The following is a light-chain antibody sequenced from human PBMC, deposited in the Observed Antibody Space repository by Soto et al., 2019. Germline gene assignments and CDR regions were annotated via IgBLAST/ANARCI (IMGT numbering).Light chain of an antibody. V-gene: IGKV3-20*01. J-gene: IGKJ1*01. CDR2: GAS. CDR1: QSGSSSY. Sequence: EIVLTQSPGTLSLSPGARATLSCRASQSGSSSYLAWYQQKPGQAPRLLIYGASSRATGIPDRFSGSGSGTDFTLTISRLEPEDFAVYYCQQYGSSPWTFGQGTKVDVK. CDR3: QQYGSSPWT.